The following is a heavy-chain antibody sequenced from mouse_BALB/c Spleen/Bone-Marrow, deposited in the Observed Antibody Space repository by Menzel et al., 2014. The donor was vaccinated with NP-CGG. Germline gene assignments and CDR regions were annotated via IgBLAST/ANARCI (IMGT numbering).Heavy chain of an antibody. V-gene: IGHV14-3*02. CDR3: SSYAMDY. J-gene: IGHJ4*01. CDR2: IDPANGNT. Sequence: SGAELVKPGASVKLSCTASGFNIKDTYMHWVKQRPEQGLEWIGRIDPANGNTKYDPKFQGKATITAGTSSNTAYLQLSSLTSEDTAVYYGSSYAMDYWGQGTSVTVSS. CDR1: GFNIKDTY.